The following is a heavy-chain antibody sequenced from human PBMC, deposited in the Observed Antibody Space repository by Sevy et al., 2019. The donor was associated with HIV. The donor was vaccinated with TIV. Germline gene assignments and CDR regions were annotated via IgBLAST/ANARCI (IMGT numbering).Heavy chain of an antibody. CDR3: ATGGEDN. Sequence: GGSLRLSCAASGFTVSSNYMSWVRQAPGKGLEWVSVIYSGGYTYYVDSVKGRFTISRDDAKNTLYLQMNNLRAEDMAVYYCATGGEDNWGQGTLVTVSS. CDR1: GFTVSSNY. CDR2: IYSGGYT. J-gene: IGHJ4*02. V-gene: IGHV3-53*01.